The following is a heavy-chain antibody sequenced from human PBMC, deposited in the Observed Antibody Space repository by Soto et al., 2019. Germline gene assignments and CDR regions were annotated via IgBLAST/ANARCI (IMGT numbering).Heavy chain of an antibody. CDR1: GYTFTSYG. D-gene: IGHD2-8*01. Sequence: RASVKVSCKASGYTFTSYGISWVRQAPGQGLEWMGWISAYNGNTNYAQKLQGRVTMTTDTSTSTAYMELRSLRSDDTAVYYCARFAYCTNGVCPSEYYYYYYGMDVWGQGATVTVSS. CDR3: ARFAYCTNGVCPSEYYYYYYGMDV. V-gene: IGHV1-18*01. CDR2: ISAYNGNT. J-gene: IGHJ6*02.